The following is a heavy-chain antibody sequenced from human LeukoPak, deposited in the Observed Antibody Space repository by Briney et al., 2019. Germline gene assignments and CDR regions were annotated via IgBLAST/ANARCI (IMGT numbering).Heavy chain of an antibody. D-gene: IGHD6-13*01. V-gene: IGHV3-30-3*01. CDR1: GFTFSSYA. Sequence: GRSLRLSCAASGFTFSSYAMHWVRQAPGKGLEWVAVISYDGSNKYYADSVKGRFTISRDNSKNTLYLQMNSLRAEDTAVYYCARSAGYPLTSTYLDYWGQGTLVTVSS. CDR2: ISYDGSNK. CDR3: ARSAGYPLTSTYLDY. J-gene: IGHJ4*02.